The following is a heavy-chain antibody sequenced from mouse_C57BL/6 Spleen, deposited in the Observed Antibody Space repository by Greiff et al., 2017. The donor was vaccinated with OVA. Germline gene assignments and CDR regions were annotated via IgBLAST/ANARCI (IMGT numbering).Heavy chain of an antibody. V-gene: IGHV3-6*01. CDR1: GYSITSGYY. D-gene: IGHD2-5*01. J-gene: IGHJ2*01. Sequence: EVKLMESGPGLVKPSQSLSLTCSVTGYSITSGYYWNWIRQFPGNKLEWMGYISYDGSNNYKPSLKNRISITRDKSKNQFFLKLNSVTTEDTAAYYCARSNSLCDYWGQGTTLTVSA. CDR2: ISYDGSN. CDR3: ARSNSLCDY.